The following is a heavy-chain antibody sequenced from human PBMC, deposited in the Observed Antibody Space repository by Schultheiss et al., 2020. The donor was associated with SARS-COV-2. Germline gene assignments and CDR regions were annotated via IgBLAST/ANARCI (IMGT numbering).Heavy chain of an antibody. CDR2: VYNNGRT. D-gene: IGHD7-27*01. V-gene: IGHV4-59*13. CDR3: ARTVPLTGDWVGGDYYYGMDV. J-gene: IGHJ6*02. CDR1: GGSITSYY. Sequence: SETLSLTCTVSGGSITSYYWSWIRQPPGKGLEWIGYVYNNGRTNYIPSLQSRVSISVDTSKNQFSLKLSSVTAADTAVYYCARTVPLTGDWVGGDYYYGMDVWGQGTTVTVSS.